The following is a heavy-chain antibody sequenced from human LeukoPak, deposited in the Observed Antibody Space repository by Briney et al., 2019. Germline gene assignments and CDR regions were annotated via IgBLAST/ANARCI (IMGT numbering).Heavy chain of an antibody. J-gene: IGHJ4*02. V-gene: IGHV3-23*01. CDR3: AKDRFYDILTGYPDY. D-gene: IGHD3-9*01. Sequence: PGGSLRLSCAASGFTSSSFGMSWVRQAPGKGLEWVSAISGSSGSTYYADAVKGRFTVSRDISKNTVFLQMNRLRADDTAMYHYAKDRFYDILTGYPDYWGQGTLVTVSS. CDR1: GFTSSSFG. CDR2: ISGSSGST.